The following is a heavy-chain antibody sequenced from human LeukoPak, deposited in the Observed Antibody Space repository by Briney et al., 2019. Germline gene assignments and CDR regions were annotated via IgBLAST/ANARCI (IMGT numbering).Heavy chain of an antibody. CDR2: IYSGGDT. CDR1: GFTVSGNY. CDR3: ARDWDDGRAERPA. V-gene: IGHV3-53*01. Sequence: GGSLRLSCAASGFTVSGNYMSWVRQAPEKGLECVAVIYSGGDTYYADSVKGRFTISRDKSKNTLYLQMNSLRVEDTAVYYCARDWDDGRAERPAWSQGTLVTVSS. D-gene: IGHD3-22*01. J-gene: IGHJ5*02.